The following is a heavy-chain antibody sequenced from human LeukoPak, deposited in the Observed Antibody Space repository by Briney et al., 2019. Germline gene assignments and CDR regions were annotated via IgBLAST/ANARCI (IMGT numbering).Heavy chain of an antibody. D-gene: IGHD7-27*01. CDR3: AREVLRTNWGSLDY. CDR2: ISSSSSYI. CDR1: GSTFSSYS. J-gene: IGHJ4*02. V-gene: IGHV3-21*01. Sequence: NPGGSLRLSCAASGSTFSSYSMNWVRQAPGKGLEWVSSISSSSSYIYYADSVKGRFTISRDNAKNSLYLQMNSLRAEDTAVYYCAREVLRTNWGSLDYWGQGTLVTVSS.